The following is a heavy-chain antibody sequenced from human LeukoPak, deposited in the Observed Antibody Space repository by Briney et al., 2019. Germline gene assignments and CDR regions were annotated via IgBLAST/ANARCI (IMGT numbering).Heavy chain of an antibody. Sequence: SETLSLTCTVSGGSLSRYYWSWIRQPPGKGLEWIGYIYYSETSNYKPSYNPSLKSRVTISVDTSKNQFSLKLSSVTAADTAVYYCASDTYWGQGTLVTVSS. D-gene: IGHD3-22*01. CDR2: IYYSETS. V-gene: IGHV4-59*08. J-gene: IGHJ4*02. CDR1: GGSLSRYY. CDR3: ASDTY.